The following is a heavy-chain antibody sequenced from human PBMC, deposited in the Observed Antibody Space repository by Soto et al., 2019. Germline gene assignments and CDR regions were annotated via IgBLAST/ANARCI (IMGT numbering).Heavy chain of an antibody. CDR3: ASSVYCSGGSCTPGSNWYFDL. CDR1: GGSFSGYY. Sequence: QVQLQQWGAGLLKPSETLSLTCAVSGGSFSGYYWSWIRQPPGKGLEWIGEINHSGSTNYNPSLKSRVTISVDTSKIQFSLKLSSVTAADTAVYYCASSVYCSGGSCTPGSNWYFDLWGRGTLVTVSS. D-gene: IGHD2-15*01. J-gene: IGHJ2*01. CDR2: INHSGST. V-gene: IGHV4-34*01.